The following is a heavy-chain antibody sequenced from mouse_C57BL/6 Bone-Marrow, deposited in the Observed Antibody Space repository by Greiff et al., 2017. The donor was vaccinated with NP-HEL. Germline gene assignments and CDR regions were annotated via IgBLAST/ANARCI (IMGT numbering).Heavy chain of an antibody. CDR1: GFTFSSYG. D-gene: IGHD2-10*01. V-gene: IGHV5-6*01. CDR3: ASSYHPYALDY. CDR2: ISSGGSYT. Sequence: EVQVVESGGDLVKPGGSLKLSCAASGFTFSSYGMSWVRQTPDKRLEWVATISSGGSYTYYTDSVKGRFTISRDNAKNTLYLQLSSLKSEDTAMYYCASSYHPYALDYWGQGTSVTVSS. J-gene: IGHJ4*01.